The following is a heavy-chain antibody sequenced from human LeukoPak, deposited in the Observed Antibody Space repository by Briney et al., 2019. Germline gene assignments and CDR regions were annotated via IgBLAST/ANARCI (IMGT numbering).Heavy chain of an antibody. D-gene: IGHD2-15*01. J-gene: IGHJ4*02. CDR3: ASMAEEKYCSGGSCSWGTR. Sequence: ASVKVSCKASGDTFTSYDINWVRQATGQGLEWMGWMNPNSGNTGYAQKSQGRVTMTRNTSISTAYMELSSLRSEDTAVYYCASMAEEKYCSGGSCSWGTRWGQGTLVTVSS. CDR2: MNPNSGNT. V-gene: IGHV1-8*01. CDR1: GDTFTSYD.